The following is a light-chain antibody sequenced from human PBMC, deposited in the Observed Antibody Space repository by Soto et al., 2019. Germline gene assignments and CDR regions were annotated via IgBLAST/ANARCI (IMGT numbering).Light chain of an antibody. J-gene: IGKJ4*01. Sequence: GDSITLDFRRAESVSSSCLAWYQKRHGQAPRLLIFGASNRATGIPDRFSGSGSATDFSLTISRQEPEDCTVYYCQQHATSSNFGGGTKVDI. V-gene: IGKV3-20*01. CDR3: QQHATSSN. CDR2: GAS. CDR1: ESVSSSC.